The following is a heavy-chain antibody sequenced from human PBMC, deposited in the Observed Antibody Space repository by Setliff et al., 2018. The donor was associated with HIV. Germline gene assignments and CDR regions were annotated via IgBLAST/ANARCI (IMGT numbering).Heavy chain of an antibody. J-gene: IGHJ3*02. Sequence: SETLSLTCAVYGGSFSGYYWSWIRQPPGKGLEWIGSISYSGNTYYHPSLQSRVTISLDMSKNQFSLKVKSVTAADTAVYYCARHRRPLGNYRDAVDIWGQGTMVTVSS. D-gene: IGHD3-10*01. CDR1: GGSFSGYY. CDR2: ISYSGNT. CDR3: ARHRRPLGNYRDAVDI. V-gene: IGHV4-34*01.